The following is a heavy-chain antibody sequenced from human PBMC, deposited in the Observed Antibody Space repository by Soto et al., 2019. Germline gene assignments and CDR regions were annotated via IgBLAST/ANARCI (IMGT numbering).Heavy chain of an antibody. Sequence: PSETLSLTCTVSGGSISSYYWSWIRQPPGKGLEWIGYIYYSGSTNYNPSLKSRVTISVDTSKNQFSLKLSSVTAADTAVYSCERDFRGYSYGFDYWGQGTLVTVSS. J-gene: IGHJ4*02. CDR1: GGSISSYY. V-gene: IGHV4-59*01. CDR3: ERDFRGYSYGFDY. D-gene: IGHD5-18*01. CDR2: IYYSGST.